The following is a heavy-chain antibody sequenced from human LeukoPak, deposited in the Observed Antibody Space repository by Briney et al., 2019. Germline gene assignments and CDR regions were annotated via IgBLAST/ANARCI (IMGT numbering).Heavy chain of an antibody. CDR1: GDSISSGDYY. D-gene: IGHD3-22*01. J-gene: IGHJ4*02. V-gene: IGHV4-61*02. CDR3: ARHREGGDYYDSSGPMDY. Sequence: SETLSLTCTVSGDSISSGDYYWSWIRQPAGTGLEWIGRISSSGSTNYNPSLKSPVTISVDTSKNQFSLKLSSVTAADTAVYYCARHREGGDYYDSSGPMDYWGQGTLVTVSS. CDR2: ISSSGST.